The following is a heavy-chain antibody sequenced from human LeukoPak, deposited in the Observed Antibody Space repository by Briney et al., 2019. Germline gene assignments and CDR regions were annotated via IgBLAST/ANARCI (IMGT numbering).Heavy chain of an antibody. CDR2: IYYSGST. V-gene: IGHV4-31*03. J-gene: IGHJ5*02. D-gene: IGHD3-10*01. Sequence: SETLSLTCTVSGGSISSGGYYWSWIRQHPGKGLEWIGYIYYSGSTYYNPSLKSRVTISVDRSKNQFSLKLSSVTAADTAVYYCASRWKGGYYGSGSSWGQGTLVTVSS. CDR1: GGSISSGGYY. CDR3: ASRWKGGYYGSGSS.